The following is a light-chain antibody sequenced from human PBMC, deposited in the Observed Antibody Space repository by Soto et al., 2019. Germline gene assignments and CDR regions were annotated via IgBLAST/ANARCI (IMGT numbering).Light chain of an antibody. CDR3: ATWDLTLSAGVL. CDR1: TSNIGSNY. Sequence: QSALTQPPSASGTPGQRVTISCSGSTSNIGSNYVYWYQHLPGTAPKLLIYTDNQRPSGVPDRFSGSKSGTSATLDITGLQPADEADYYCATWDLTLSAGVLFGGGTKLTVL. V-gene: IGLV1-47*02. CDR2: TDN. J-gene: IGLJ2*01.